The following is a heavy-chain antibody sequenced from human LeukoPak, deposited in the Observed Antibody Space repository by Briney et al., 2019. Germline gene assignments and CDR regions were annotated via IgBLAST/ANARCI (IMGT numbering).Heavy chain of an antibody. V-gene: IGHV1-69*05. CDR2: IIPIFGTA. CDR3: ARGAPLSYYYYYMDV. Sequence: GASVKVSCKASGGTFSSYAISWVRQAPGQGLEWMGGIIPIFGTANYAQKFQGRVTITTDESTSTAYMGLSSLRSEDTAVYYCARGAPLSYYYYYMDVWGKGTTVTVSS. J-gene: IGHJ6*03. CDR1: GGTFSSYA.